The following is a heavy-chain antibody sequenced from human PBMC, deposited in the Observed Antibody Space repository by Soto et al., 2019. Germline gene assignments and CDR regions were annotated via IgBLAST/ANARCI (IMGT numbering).Heavy chain of an antibody. J-gene: IGHJ4*02. CDR3: AKDRGAVVVVAADYDY. Sequence: EVQLLESGGGLVQPGGSLRLSCAASGFTFSSYAMSWVRQAPGKGLEWVSAISGSGGSTYYADSVKGRFTISRDNSKNTLDLQMNSLRAEDTAVYYCAKDRGAVVVVAADYDYWGQGTLVTVSS. V-gene: IGHV3-23*01. CDR2: ISGSGGST. D-gene: IGHD2-15*01. CDR1: GFTFSSYA.